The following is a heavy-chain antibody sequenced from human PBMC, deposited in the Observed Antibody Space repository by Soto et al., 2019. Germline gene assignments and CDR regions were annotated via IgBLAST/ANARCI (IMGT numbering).Heavy chain of an antibody. CDR3: TTDLGDEVPAAMPESGHFDY. V-gene: IGHV3-15*07. D-gene: IGHD2-2*01. CDR1: GFTFSNAW. J-gene: IGHJ4*02. Sequence: PGGSLRLSCAASGFTFSNAWMNWVRQASGKGLEWVGRIKSKTDGGTTDYAAPVKGRFTISRDDSKNTLYLQMNSLKTEDTAVYYCTTDLGDEVPAAMPESGHFDYWGQGTLVTVSS. CDR2: IKSKTDGGTT.